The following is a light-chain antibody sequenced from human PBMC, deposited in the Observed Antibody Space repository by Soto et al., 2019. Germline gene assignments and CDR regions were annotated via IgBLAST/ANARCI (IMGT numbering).Light chain of an antibody. Sequence: EMLWAQSTATPSFSPREKSTLSSTACQTVLNNYLTWYQQKPGQAPRRLIFGASIRATGIPDRFSGSGSGTDFTLTISRLEPEDFAVYYCQQYGSSPTTFGQGTKVAIK. CDR2: GAS. V-gene: IGKV3-20*01. CDR1: QTVLNNY. J-gene: IGKJ1*01. CDR3: QQYGSSPTT.